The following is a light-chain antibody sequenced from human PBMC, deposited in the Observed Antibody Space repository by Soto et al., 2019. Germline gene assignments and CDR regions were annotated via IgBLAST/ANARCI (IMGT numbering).Light chain of an antibody. CDR1: QAVNSW. V-gene: IGKV1-12*01. CDR2: DVS. Sequence: DIQMTQSPSSLSASVGDRVTITCRASQAVNSWLAWFQQKPGMAPKLVIYDVSSLQSGVPSRFSGSGSGTEFTPTISSLQPEDFATYYCQQSNNHPISFGQGTRLEIK. J-gene: IGKJ5*01. CDR3: QQSNNHPIS.